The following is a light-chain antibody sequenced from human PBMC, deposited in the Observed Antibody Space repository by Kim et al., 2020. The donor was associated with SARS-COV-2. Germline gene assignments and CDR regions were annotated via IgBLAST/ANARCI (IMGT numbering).Light chain of an antibody. CDR1: QSVGSSL. CDR2: VAF. CDR3: QQYGSSPYS. J-gene: IGKJ2*03. Sequence: EIVLTQSPGTLSLSPGERVTLSCRASQSVGSSLLAWYQQKPGQAPRLLIYVAFKRVAGIPDRFSGSGSGTDFTLTISRPEPEDFAMYYCQQYGSSPYSFGQGTKLEI. V-gene: IGKV3-20*01.